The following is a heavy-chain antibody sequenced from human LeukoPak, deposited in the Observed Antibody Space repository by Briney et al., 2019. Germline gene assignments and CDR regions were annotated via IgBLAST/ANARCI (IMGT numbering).Heavy chain of an antibody. J-gene: IGHJ4*02. CDR1: GFTFSSYW. V-gene: IGHV3-7*01. Sequence: GGSLRLSCAASGFTFSSYWMTWVRQAPGKGREWVARIKQDGNEKYYVDSVKGRFTTSRDKARTSLYLQMSSLRADDTAVYYCARDGAFRIYDYWGQGTLVTVSS. CDR2: IKQDGNEK. D-gene: IGHD3-3*02. CDR3: ARDGAFRIYDY.